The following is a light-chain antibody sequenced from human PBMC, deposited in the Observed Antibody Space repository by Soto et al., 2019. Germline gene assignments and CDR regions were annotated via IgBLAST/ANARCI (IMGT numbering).Light chain of an antibody. CDR1: QSVSSSY. CDR3: QQYGSSPIT. Sequence: EIVLTQSPGTLSLSPGERATLSCRASQSVSSSYLAWYQQKPGQAPRLLIFGTSTRATGIPDRFSGSGSGTDFTLTISRLEPEDFAVYYCQQYGSSPITFGQGTRLEIK. J-gene: IGKJ5*01. V-gene: IGKV3-20*01. CDR2: GTS.